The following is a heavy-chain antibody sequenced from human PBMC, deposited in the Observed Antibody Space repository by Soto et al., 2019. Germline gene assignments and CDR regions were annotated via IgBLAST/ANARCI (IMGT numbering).Heavy chain of an antibody. CDR3: AKDRGGCSSTSCPPRLFDY. D-gene: IGHD2-2*01. J-gene: IGHJ4*02. CDR1: GFTFSSYA. V-gene: IGHV3-23*01. Sequence: EVQLLESGGGLVQPGGSLRLSCEASGFTFSSYAMSWVRQAPGKGLEWVSAISGSGGSTYYADSVKGRFTISRDNSKNTLYLQMNSLRAEDTAVYYCAKDRGGCSSTSCPPRLFDYWGQGTLVTVSS. CDR2: ISGSGGST.